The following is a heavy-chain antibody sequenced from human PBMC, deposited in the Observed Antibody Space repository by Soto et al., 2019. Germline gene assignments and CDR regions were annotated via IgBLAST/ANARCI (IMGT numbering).Heavy chain of an antibody. CDR2: ISPHNGNT. D-gene: IGHD2-21*02. V-gene: IGHV1-18*01. Sequence: ASVKVYCKTSGYSFTNFGVTGVRQAPGQGLEWMGWISPHNGNTNYAQRLQGRLTITTDSSTSTAYMELRSLTSDDTAVYYCARDVWCGGRACYSYEPVGNWFDPWGQGTPVTVSS. J-gene: IGHJ5*02. CDR1: GYSFTNFG. CDR3: ARDVWCGGRACYSYEPVGNWFDP.